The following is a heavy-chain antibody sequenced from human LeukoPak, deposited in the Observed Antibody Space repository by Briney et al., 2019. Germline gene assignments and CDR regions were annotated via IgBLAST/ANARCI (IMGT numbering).Heavy chain of an antibody. J-gene: IGHJ5*02. V-gene: IGHV6-1*01. CDR3: ARDISGVSVALAHNWFDP. CDR2: TYYRSKWYN. D-gene: IGHD6-19*01. Sequence: SQTLSLTCALSGDSFSSNSAAWNWIRQSPSRGLEWLGRTYYRSKWYNDYAVSVKSRITINPDTSKNQFSLQLNSVTPEDTAVYYCARDISGVSVALAHNWFDPWGQGTLVTVSS. CDR1: GDSFSSNSAA.